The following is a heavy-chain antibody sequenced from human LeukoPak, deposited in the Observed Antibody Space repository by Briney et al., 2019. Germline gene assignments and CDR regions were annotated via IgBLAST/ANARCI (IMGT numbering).Heavy chain of an antibody. J-gene: IGHJ4*02. V-gene: IGHV3-30-3*01. CDR2: ISYDGSNK. Sequence: PGGSLRLSCAASGFTFSSYAMHWVRQAPGQGLEWVAVISYDGSNKYYADSVKGRFTISRDNSKNTLYLQMNSLRVEDTAVYYCARGALYLYYLDYWGWGQGTLVTVSS. CDR1: GFTFSSYA. D-gene: IGHD4-17*01. CDR3: ARGALYLYYLDYWG.